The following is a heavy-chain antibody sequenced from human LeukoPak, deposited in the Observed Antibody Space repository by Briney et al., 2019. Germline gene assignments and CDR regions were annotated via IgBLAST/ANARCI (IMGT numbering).Heavy chain of an antibody. CDR3: ARGARTPSGYGSRTAGRANWFDP. CDR1: GGSFSGYY. J-gene: IGHJ5*02. Sequence: SETLSLTCAVYGGSFSGYYWSWIRQPPGKGLEWIGEINHSGSTNYNPSLKSRVTISVDTSKNQFSLKLSSVTAADTAAYYCARGARTPSGYGSRTAGRANWFDPWGQGTLVTVSS. D-gene: IGHD5-12*01. V-gene: IGHV4-34*01. CDR2: INHSGST.